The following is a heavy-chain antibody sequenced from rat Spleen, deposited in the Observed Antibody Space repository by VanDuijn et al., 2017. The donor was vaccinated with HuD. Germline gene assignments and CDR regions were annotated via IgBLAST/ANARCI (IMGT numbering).Heavy chain of an antibody. D-gene: IGHD1-4*01. V-gene: IGHV5S10*01. J-gene: IGHJ2*01. CDR3: ARHAYNSYHYY. CDR2: IIYDGSRT. Sequence: EVQLVESGGGLVQPGRSLKLSCAASGFTFSDYNMAWVRQAPKKGLEWVATIIYDGSRTYYRDSVKGRFTISRDNAKSTLYLQMDSLRSEDTATYYTARHAYNSYHYYWGQGVMVTVSS. CDR1: GFTFSDYN.